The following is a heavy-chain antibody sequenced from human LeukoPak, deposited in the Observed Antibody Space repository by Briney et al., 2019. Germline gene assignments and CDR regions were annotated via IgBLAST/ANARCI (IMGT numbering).Heavy chain of an antibody. V-gene: IGHV3-23*01. CDR2: ISGSGATT. D-gene: IGHD4-23*01. Sequence: PGGSLRLSCAASGFTFSSYAMNWVRQAPGKGLEWVSSISGSGATTSYAASVEGRFTISRDISKNTLYLQMNSLRAEDTAVYYCARGLRWCPAIDYWGQGTLVTVSS. J-gene: IGHJ4*02. CDR3: ARGLRWCPAIDY. CDR1: GFTFSSYA.